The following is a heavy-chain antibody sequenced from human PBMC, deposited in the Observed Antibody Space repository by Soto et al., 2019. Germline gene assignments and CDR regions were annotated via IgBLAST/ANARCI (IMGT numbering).Heavy chain of an antibody. D-gene: IGHD3-16*01. Sequence: QVQLVESGGGAVQPGRSLRLSCAASGFTFSNFAMHWVRQAPGKGLEWVAAIWFDGSETFYVDSVKGRFTLSRDNSENTLYLQMNSLRAEDTGVYYCVRDRGWAFDIWGQGTMVAVSS. J-gene: IGHJ3*02. CDR1: GFTFSNFA. CDR3: VRDRGWAFDI. V-gene: IGHV3-33*01. CDR2: IWFDGSET.